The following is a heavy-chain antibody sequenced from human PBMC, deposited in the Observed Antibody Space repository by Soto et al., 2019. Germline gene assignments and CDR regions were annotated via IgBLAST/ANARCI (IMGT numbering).Heavy chain of an antibody. CDR1: GGSISSGGYY. J-gene: IGHJ6*02. V-gene: IGHV4-31*03. CDR2: IYYSGST. CDR3: ARASGSSWYAVYYYGMDV. D-gene: IGHD6-13*01. Sequence: SETLSLTCTVSGGSISSGGYYWSWIRQHPGEGLEWIGYIYYSGSTYYNPSLKSRVTISVDTSKNQFSLKLSSVTAADTAVYYCARASGSSWYAVYYYGMDVWGQGTTVTVSS.